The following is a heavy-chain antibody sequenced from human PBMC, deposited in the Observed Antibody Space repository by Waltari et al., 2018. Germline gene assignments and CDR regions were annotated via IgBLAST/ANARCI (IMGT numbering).Heavy chain of an antibody. CDR2: INPNSGGT. CDR3: ASPNERFGELFPYGMDV. D-gene: IGHD3-10*01. Sequence: QVQLVQSGAEVKKPGASVKVSCKASGYTFTGYYMHWVRQATGQGLEWMGWINPNSGGTNYAQKFQGRVTMTRDTSISTAYMELSRLRSDDTAVYYCASPNERFGELFPYGMDVWGQGTTVTVSS. V-gene: IGHV1-2*02. CDR1: GYTFTGYY. J-gene: IGHJ6*02.